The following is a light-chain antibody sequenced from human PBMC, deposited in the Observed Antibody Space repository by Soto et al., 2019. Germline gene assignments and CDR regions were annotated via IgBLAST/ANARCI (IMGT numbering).Light chain of an antibody. J-gene: IGKJ3*01. Sequence: DIVMTQSPLSLPVTPGEPASISCRSSQSLLHSNGYNYLDWYLQKPGQSPQLLIYLGSNRASGVPDRFSGSGSGTDFTLTISRLEAADVGVYYCMQALQTPFTFGPGTKVDIK. CDR3: MQALQTPFT. CDR1: QSLLHSNGYNY. CDR2: LGS. V-gene: IGKV2-28*01.